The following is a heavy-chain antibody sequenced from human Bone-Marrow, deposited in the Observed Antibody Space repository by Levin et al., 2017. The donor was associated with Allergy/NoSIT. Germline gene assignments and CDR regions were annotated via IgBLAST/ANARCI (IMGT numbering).Heavy chain of an antibody. Sequence: ASVKVSCKASEYTFTNYDINWVRQATGQGLEWMGWMNPNSGNTGRAQKFQGRVTLTRDTSTSTAYMELSGLRSEDTAVYYCARGRQRELLGCFDCWGQGTLVTVSS. CDR1: EYTFTNYD. CDR3: ARGRQRELLGCFDC. CDR2: MNPNSGNT. D-gene: IGHD1-7*01. J-gene: IGHJ4*02. V-gene: IGHV1-8*01.